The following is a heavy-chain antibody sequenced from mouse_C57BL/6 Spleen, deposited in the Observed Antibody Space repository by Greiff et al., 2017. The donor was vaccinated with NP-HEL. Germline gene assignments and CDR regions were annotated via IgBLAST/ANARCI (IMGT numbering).Heavy chain of an antibody. V-gene: IGHV5-17*01. CDR3: ARPYYYGSSYGGFAY. CDR1: GFTFSDYG. J-gene: IGHJ3*01. Sequence: EVKLVESGGGLVKPGGSLKLSCAASGFTFSDYGMHWVRQAPEKGLEWVAYISSGSSTIYYADTVKGRFTISRDNAKNTLFLQMTSLRSEDTAMYYCARPYYYGSSYGGFAYWGQGTLVTVSA. CDR2: ISSGSSTI. D-gene: IGHD1-1*01.